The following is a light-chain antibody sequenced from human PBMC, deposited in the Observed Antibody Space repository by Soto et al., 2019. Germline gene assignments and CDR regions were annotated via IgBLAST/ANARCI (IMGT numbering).Light chain of an antibody. CDR1: QSISSS. CDR2: AAS. V-gene: IGKV1-8*01. J-gene: IGKJ4*01. CDR3: QQYYSYPLT. Sequence: AIRMTQSPSSFSASTGDRVTITCRASQSISSSLAWYQQKPGTAPKLLIHAASTSQSGVPSRFSGSGSGTDFALTISCLQSEDFATYYCQQYYSYPLTFGGGTKVDIK.